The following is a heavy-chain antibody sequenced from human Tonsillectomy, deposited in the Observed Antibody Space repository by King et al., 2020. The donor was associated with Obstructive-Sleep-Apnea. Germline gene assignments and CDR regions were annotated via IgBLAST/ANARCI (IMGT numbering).Heavy chain of an antibody. CDR1: GFTFSSYA. CDR3: AKDPFGVGRRSTEYFQH. V-gene: IGHV3-23*04. J-gene: IGHJ1*01. Sequence: QLVQSGGGLVQPGGSLRLSCAASGFTFSSYAMSWVRQAPGKGLEWVSAISGSGGSTYYADSVKGRFTISRDNSKNTLYLQMNSLRAEDTAVYYCAKDPFGVGRRSTEYFQHWGQGTLVTVSS. D-gene: IGHD2-2*01. CDR2: ISGSGGST.